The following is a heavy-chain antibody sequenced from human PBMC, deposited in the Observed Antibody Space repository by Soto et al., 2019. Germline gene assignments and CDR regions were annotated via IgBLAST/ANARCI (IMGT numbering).Heavy chain of an antibody. V-gene: IGHV4-31*03. CDR1: GGSISSGGYY. CDR3: ASQPGNYGDYGY. CDR2: IYYTGST. J-gene: IGHJ4*02. D-gene: IGHD4-17*01. Sequence: QVQLQESGPGLVKPSETLSLTCTVSGGSISSGGYYWSWIRQHPGKGLEWIGYIYYTGSTNYNPSLKSRVTISVDTSKNQFSLKLSSVTAADTAVYYCASQPGNYGDYGYWGQVTLVTVSS.